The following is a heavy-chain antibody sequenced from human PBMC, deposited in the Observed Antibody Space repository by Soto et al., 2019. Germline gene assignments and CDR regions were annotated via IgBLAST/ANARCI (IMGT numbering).Heavy chain of an antibody. V-gene: IGHV4-4*02. D-gene: IGHD6-6*01. CDR3: ARAGGSSSWSYDSDN. Sequence: QVQLQESGPGLVEPSGTLSLTCVVSSGSISSSNWWSWVRQSPGKGLEWIGEINTSGSTRYNPSLKSRVTISVDKSSNRFSLKLSSVTAADTAVYYCARAGGSSSWSYDSDNWGQGTLVTVSS. CDR1: SGSISSSNW. J-gene: IGHJ4*02. CDR2: INTSGST.